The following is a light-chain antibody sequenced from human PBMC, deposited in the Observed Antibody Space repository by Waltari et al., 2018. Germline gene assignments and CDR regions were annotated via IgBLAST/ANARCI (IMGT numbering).Light chain of an antibody. CDR2: DVS. V-gene: IGLV2-14*01. CDR3: SSYTSTWV. CDR1: RSDFAVFHY. Sequence: QSALTQSAGVCGSPGQPSTISCTGTRSDFAVFHYVPWYQQHPCKAPQLMIYDVSTRPSGVANRFSGSKSGNTASLTMSGLQAEDEADYYCSSYTSTWVFGGGTKLTVL. J-gene: IGLJ3*02.